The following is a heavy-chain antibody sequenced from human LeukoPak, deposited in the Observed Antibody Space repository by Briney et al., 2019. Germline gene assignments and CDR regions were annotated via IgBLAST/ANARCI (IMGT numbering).Heavy chain of an antibody. CDR3: ARYVVYGSGKYYFDY. D-gene: IGHD3-10*01. V-gene: IGHV4-39*01. CDR2: INYSGST. Sequence: SETLSLTCTVSGGSVSSTTYFWSWIRQPPGKWLEWIASINYSGSTYYNPSLKSRVAISVDTSENQFSLKLSSVTAAHTAVYYCARYVVYGSGKYYFDYWGQGTLVTVSS. J-gene: IGHJ4*02. CDR1: GGSVSSTTYF.